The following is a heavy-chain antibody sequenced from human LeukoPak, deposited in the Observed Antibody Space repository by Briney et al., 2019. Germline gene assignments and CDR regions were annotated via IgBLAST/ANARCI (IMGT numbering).Heavy chain of an antibody. CDR1: GGSFSGYY. Sequence: PSETLSLTCAVYGGSFSGYYWSWIRQPPGKGLEWIGEINHSGSTNYNPSLKSRVTISVDTSKNQFSLRLSSVTAADTAVYYCARDLLYYDFWSGYYSTDAFDIWGQGTMVTVSS. CDR3: ARDLLYYDFWSGYYSTDAFDI. V-gene: IGHV4-34*01. J-gene: IGHJ3*02. D-gene: IGHD3-3*01. CDR2: INHSGST.